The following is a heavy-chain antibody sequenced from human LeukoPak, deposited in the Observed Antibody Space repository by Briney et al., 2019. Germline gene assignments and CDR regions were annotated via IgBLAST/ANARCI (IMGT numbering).Heavy chain of an antibody. CDR3: ASNPPRTGDFNY. CDR2: MSPNNGNT. CDR1: GYTFTNYD. Sequence: ASVKVSCKTSGYTFTNYDINWVRQATGRGLEWMGWMSPNNGNTGYAQKFQGRVTMTRDTSINTAYMELSSLRSEGTAVYYCASNPPRTGDFNYWGQGALVTVSS. J-gene: IGHJ4*02. V-gene: IGHV1-8*01. D-gene: IGHD7-27*01.